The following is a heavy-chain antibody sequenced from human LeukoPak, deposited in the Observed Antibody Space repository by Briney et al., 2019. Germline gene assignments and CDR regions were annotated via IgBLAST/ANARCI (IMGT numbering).Heavy chain of an antibody. J-gene: IGHJ4*02. CDR3: AKDLETSFDY. D-gene: IGHD1-7*01. CDR2: ISGSGGST. CDR1: GFTFSSYG. V-gene: IGHV3-23*01. Sequence: GRSLRLSCAASGFTFSSYGMHWVRQAPGKGLEWVSAISGSGGSTYYADSVKGRFTISRDNSKNTLYLQMNSLRAEDTAVYYCAKDLETSFDYWGQGTLVTVSS.